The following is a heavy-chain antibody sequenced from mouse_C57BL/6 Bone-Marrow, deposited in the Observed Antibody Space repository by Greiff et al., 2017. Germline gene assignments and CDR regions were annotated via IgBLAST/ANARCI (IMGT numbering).Heavy chain of an antibody. Sequence: EVQLQQPGPELVKPGASVKISCKASGYTFTDYYMNWVKQSHGKSLEWIGDINPNNGGTSYNQKFKGKATLTVDKSSSTAYMVLRSLTSENSAVYYGAGWDVVWYFDVGGRGTTVTVSA. V-gene: IGHV1-26*01. CDR3: AGWDVVWYFDV. D-gene: IGHD4-1*01. J-gene: IGHJ1*03. CDR1: GYTFTDYY. CDR2: INPNNGGT.